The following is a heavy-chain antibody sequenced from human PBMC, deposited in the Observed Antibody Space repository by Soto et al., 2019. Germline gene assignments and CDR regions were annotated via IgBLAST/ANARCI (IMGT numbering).Heavy chain of an antibody. J-gene: IGHJ4*02. CDR2: IIPIFGTA. CDR1: GGTFSTYS. Sequence: QVQLVQSGAEVKKPGSSVKVSCKTSGGTFSTYSIVWVRQAPGEGLEWMGGIIPIFGTANYEQKFQDRVTITADKSTNTAFMELSSLKSEDTAMYYCASSSGNNYGVGTNYYFDYWGQGPLVTVSS. V-gene: IGHV1-69*06. CDR3: ASSSGNNYGVGTNYYFDY. D-gene: IGHD1-26*01.